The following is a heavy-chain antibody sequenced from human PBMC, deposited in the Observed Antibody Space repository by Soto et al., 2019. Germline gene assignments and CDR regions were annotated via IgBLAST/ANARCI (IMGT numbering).Heavy chain of an antibody. J-gene: IGHJ5*02. CDR3: ARDGGPRSCYYPCWFAP. V-gene: IGHV1-69*12. D-gene: IGHD3-22*01. CDR1: GGTFSSYA. CDR2: IIPIFGTA. Sequence: QVQLVQSGAEVKKPGSSVKVSCKASGGTFSSYAISWVRQAPGQGLEWMGEIIPIFGTANYAQKFQGRVTITGAESTSRAYRELSSLRSEDTAVSYCARDGGPRSCYYPCWFAPWGQGTLVTVSS.